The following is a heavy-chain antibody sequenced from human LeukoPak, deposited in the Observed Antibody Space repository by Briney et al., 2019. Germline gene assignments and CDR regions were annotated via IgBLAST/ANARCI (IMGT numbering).Heavy chain of an antibody. CDR1: GYTFTSYD. CDR3: ARALSWTTESYYYMDV. J-gene: IGHJ6*03. V-gene: IGHV1-8*01. CDR2: MNPNSGNI. D-gene: IGHD3/OR15-3a*01. Sequence: ASVTVSCKASGYTFTSYDINWVRQATGQGLEWMGWMNPNSGNIGYAQKFQGRVTMTKNTSITTAYMELSGLRSEDTAVYYCARALSWTTESYYYMDVWGKGTTVTVSS.